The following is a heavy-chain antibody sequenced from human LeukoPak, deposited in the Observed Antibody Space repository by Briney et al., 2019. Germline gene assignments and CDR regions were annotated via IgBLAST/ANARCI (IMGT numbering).Heavy chain of an antibody. J-gene: IGHJ4*02. D-gene: IGHD3-10*01. Sequence: SETLSLTCTVSGGSISSYYWSWIRQPPGKGLEWIGYIYYSGSTNYNPSLKSRVTISVDTSKNQFSLKLSSVTAADTAVYYCPRGLNYYGSGSYAFDYWGQGTLVTVSS. V-gene: IGHV4-59*01. CDR1: GGSISSYY. CDR2: IYYSGST. CDR3: PRGLNYYGSGSYAFDY.